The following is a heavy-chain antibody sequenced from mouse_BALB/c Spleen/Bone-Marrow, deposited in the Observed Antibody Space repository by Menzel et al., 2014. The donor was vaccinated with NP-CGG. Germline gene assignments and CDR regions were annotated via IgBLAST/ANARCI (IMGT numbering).Heavy chain of an antibody. J-gene: IGHJ4*01. V-gene: IGHV1-80*01. CDR3: ARWYRDPHFAMDY. Sequence: VQLVESGAELVRPGSSVKISCKASGYAFSSYWMNWVKQRPEQGLEWIGQIYPGDGDTNYNGNFKDKATLTVDRSSSTAFMQLSSLTSEDSAVYFCARWYRDPHFAMDYWGPGTSVTVSS. D-gene: IGHD2-14*01. CDR1: GYAFSSYW. CDR2: IYPGDGDT.